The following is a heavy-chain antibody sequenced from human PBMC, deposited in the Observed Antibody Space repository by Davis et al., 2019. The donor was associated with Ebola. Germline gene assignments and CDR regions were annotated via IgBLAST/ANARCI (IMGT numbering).Heavy chain of an antibody. CDR2: IKSKTDGGTA. J-gene: IGHJ4*02. CDR3: TRTPAAGL. V-gene: IGHV3-15*01. Sequence: PGGSLRLSCAASGFTFSYAWMSWVRQAPGKGLEWVGRIKSKTDGGTADYAAPVKTRFTISRDDSKNTLYLQMNSLKSEDTAVYYCTRTPAAGLWGQGTLVTVSS. CDR1: GFTFSYAW. D-gene: IGHD6-13*01.